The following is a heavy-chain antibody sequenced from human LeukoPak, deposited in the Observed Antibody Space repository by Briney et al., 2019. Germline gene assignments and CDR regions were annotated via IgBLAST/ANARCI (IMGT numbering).Heavy chain of an antibody. CDR3: ANSLSDSSGYYSPFYFDY. Sequence: GGSLRLSCAASGSTFSSHAMSGVRQAPGKGLEWVLAICGSGGSTYYADSVKGRFTISRDNSKNTLYLQMNSLRAEDTAVYYCANSLSDSSGYYSPFYFDYWGQGTLVTVSS. D-gene: IGHD3-22*01. CDR2: ICGSGGST. J-gene: IGHJ4*02. V-gene: IGHV3-23*01. CDR1: GSTFSSHA.